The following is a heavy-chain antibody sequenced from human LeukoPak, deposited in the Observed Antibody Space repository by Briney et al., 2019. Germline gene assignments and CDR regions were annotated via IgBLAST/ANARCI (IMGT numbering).Heavy chain of an antibody. D-gene: IGHD3-9*01. CDR1: GFTFSTYS. CDR3: ARDFAGWGYFDL. J-gene: IGHJ2*01. CDR2: ISTSSSYI. Sequence: GGSLRLSCAASGFTFSTYSMNWVRQAPGKGLEWVSFISTSSSYIYYADSVKGRFTISRDNAKNSLYLQVNSLRAEDTAVYYCARDFAGWGYFDLWGRGTQVTVSS. V-gene: IGHV3-21*01.